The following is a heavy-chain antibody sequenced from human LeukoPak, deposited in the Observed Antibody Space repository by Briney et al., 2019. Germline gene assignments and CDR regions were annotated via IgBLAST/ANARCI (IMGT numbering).Heavy chain of an antibody. J-gene: IGHJ3*02. D-gene: IGHD3-22*01. Sequence: GGSLRLSCAASGFTFSSYGMHWVRQAPGKGLEWVAFIRYDGSNKYYADSVKGRFTISRDNSKNTLYLQMNSLRAEDTAVYYCAKETYYYDSSGYAFDTWGQGTMVTVSS. CDR3: AKETYYYDSSGYAFDT. V-gene: IGHV3-30*02. CDR2: IRYDGSNK. CDR1: GFTFSSYG.